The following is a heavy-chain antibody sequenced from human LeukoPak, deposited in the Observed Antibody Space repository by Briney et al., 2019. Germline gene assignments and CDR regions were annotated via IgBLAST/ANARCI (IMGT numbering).Heavy chain of an antibody. V-gene: IGHV1-18*01. Sequence: ASVKVSCRASGYTFTSYGISWVRQAPGQGLEWMGWISAYNGNTNYAQKLQGRVTMTTDTSTSTAYMELRSLRSDDTAVYYCARDLGYSSSWGFDYWGQGTLVTVSS. CDR3: ARDLGYSSSWGFDY. CDR2: ISAYNGNT. D-gene: IGHD6-13*01. J-gene: IGHJ4*02. CDR1: GYTFTSYG.